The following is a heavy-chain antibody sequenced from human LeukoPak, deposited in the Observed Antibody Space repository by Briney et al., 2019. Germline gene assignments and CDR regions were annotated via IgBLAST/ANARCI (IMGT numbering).Heavy chain of an antibody. CDR3: ARGLGSSGWYYLFDY. D-gene: IGHD6-19*01. Sequence: SGGSLRLSCAASGFNFRSYEMNWVRQAPGKGLEWVSYIDFSGRTISYAASVKGRFTISRDNAKNSLYLQMNSLRAEDTAVYYCARGLGSSGWYYLFDYWGQGALVTVSS. CDR2: IDFSGRTI. CDR1: GFNFRSYE. J-gene: IGHJ4*02. V-gene: IGHV3-48*03.